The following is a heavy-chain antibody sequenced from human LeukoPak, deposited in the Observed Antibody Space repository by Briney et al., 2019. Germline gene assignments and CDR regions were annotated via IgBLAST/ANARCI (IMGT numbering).Heavy chain of an antibody. CDR3: AKDRCSNGVGCYYYYMDV. D-gene: IGHD2-8*01. J-gene: IGHJ6*03. V-gene: IGHV3-21*01. CDR1: GFTFSDYT. CDR2: ISSRSSFI. Sequence: GGSLRLSCAASGFTFSDYTMNWVRQAPGKGLEWVSSISSRSSFIFYADSVKGRFSISRDSSKNILYLQMNSLRAEDTAVYYCAKDRCSNGVGCYYYYMDVWGKGTTVTISS.